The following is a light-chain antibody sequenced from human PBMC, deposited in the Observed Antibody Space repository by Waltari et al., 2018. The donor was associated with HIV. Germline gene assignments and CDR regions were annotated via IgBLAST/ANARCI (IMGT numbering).Light chain of an antibody. CDR2: NNH. CDR3: AAWDDSLSGEV. J-gene: IGLJ2*01. V-gene: IGLV1-44*01. CDR1: SSNIGSNT. Sequence: QSVLTQPPSASGTPGQRVTISCSGSSSNIGSNTVTWYQQLPGTAPKLLIYNNHQRPSGVPDRFAGSKSGTSASLAISGLQSEDEADYYCAAWDDSLSGEVFGGGTKLTVL.